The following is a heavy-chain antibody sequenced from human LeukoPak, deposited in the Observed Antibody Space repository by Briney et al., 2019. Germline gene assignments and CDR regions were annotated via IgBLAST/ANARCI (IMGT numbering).Heavy chain of an antibody. D-gene: IGHD3-16*01. CDR1: GFTFSSYS. J-gene: IGHJ4*02. CDR2: ISRDSRTI. V-gene: IGHV3-21*01. CDR3: AATAPGGPIDY. Sequence: GESLRLSCAASGFTFSSYSVNWVRQAPGKGLEWVSIISRDSRTIIYADSVKGRFTISRDNARNSLYLQMNSLRAEDTAVYFCAATAPGGPIDYWGQGALVSVSS.